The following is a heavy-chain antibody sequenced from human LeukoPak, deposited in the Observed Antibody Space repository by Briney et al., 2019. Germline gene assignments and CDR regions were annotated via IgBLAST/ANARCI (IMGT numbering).Heavy chain of an antibody. J-gene: IGHJ4*02. CDR2: IYHSGST. V-gene: IGHV4-30-2*01. CDR1: GGSISSGGYY. CDR3: ARNHWGSPFDY. D-gene: IGHD7-27*01. Sequence: SETLSLTCTVSGGSISSGGYYWSWIRQPPGKGLEWIGYIYHSGSTYYNPSLKSRVTISVDTSKNQFSLKLSSVTAADTAVYYCARNHWGSPFDYWGQGTLVTVSS.